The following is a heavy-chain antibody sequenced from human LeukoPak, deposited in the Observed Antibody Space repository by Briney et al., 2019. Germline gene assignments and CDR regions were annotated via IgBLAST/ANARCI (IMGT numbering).Heavy chain of an antibody. D-gene: IGHD3-22*01. CDR3: ARGLYDSSGYYHYAV. CDR1: GGSISSYY. Sequence: SETLSLTCTVSGGSISSYYWSWIRQPPGKGLEWIGYIYYSGSTNYNPSLKSRVTISVDTSKNQFSLKLSSVTAADTAVYYCARGLYDSSGYYHYAVWGQGTLVTVSS. V-gene: IGHV4-59*12. CDR2: IYYSGST. J-gene: IGHJ4*02.